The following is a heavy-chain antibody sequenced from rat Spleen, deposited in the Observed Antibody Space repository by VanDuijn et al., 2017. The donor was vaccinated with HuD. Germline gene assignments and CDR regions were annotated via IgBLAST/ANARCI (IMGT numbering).Heavy chain of an antibody. V-gene: IGHV5-27*01. CDR1: GFTFSNYG. CDR3: TTDRGDYGGY. Sequence: EVQLVESGGGLVQPGRSLKLSCAASGFTFSNYGMAWVRQAPTKGLEWVASITNSGGSTYYRDSVKGRFTISRDNAKSTLYLQMDSLRSEDTATYYCTTDRGDYGGYWGQGVMVTVSS. CDR2: ITNSGGST. D-gene: IGHD1-11*01. J-gene: IGHJ2*01.